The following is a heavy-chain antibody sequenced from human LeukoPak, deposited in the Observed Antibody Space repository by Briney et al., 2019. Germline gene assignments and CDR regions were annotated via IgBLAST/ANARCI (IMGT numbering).Heavy chain of an antibody. D-gene: IGHD6-6*01. CDR2: IYYSGST. Sequence: PETLSLTCTVSGGSISSPYWSWIRPPPGKGLGWIGYIYYSGSTNYNPSLKSRVTISVDTSKNQFSLKLSSVTAADTAVYYCARGPIAARAYYYYYMDVWGKGTTVTVSS. J-gene: IGHJ6*03. CDR3: ARGPIAARAYYYYYMDV. CDR1: GGSISSPY. V-gene: IGHV4-59*11.